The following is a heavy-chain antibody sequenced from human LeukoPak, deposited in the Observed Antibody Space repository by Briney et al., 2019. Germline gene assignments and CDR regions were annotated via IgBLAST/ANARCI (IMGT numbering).Heavy chain of an antibody. CDR3: ARDNSGSYSFVDY. D-gene: IGHD3-10*01. CDR2: ISSSSSYI. V-gene: IGHV3-21*01. J-gene: IGHJ4*02. CDR1: GFTFSSYS. Sequence: PGGSLRLSCAASGFTFSSYSMNWVRQAPGKGLEWVSSISSSSSYIYYADSVKGRFIISRDNSKNTLYLQMNSLRAEDTAVYYCARDNSGSYSFVDYWGQGTLVTVSS.